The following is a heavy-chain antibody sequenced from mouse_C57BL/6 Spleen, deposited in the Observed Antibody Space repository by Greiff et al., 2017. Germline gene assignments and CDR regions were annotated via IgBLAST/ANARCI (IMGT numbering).Heavy chain of an antibody. V-gene: IGHV5-4*01. Sequence: EVKVEESGGGLVKPGGSLKLSCAASGFTFSSYAMSWVRQTPEKRLEWVATISDGGSYTYYPDNVKGRFTISRDNAKNNLYLQMSHLKSEDTAMYYCARDEGSGAYWGQGTLVTVSA. CDR2: ISDGGSYT. D-gene: IGHD3-2*02. J-gene: IGHJ3*01. CDR3: ARDEGSGAY. CDR1: GFTFSSYA.